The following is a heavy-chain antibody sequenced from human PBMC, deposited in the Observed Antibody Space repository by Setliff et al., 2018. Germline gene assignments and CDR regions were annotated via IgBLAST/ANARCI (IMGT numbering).Heavy chain of an antibody. D-gene: IGHD2-15*01. CDR1: GGSISSGSYY. Sequence: PSETLSLTCTVSGGSISSGSYYWSWIRQPAGKGLEWIGEINHSGSTNYNPSLKSRVTISVDTSKNQFSLKLNSVTAADTAVYYCAREGGSWYDYFDSWGQGTLVTVSS. CDR3: AREGGSWYDYFDS. V-gene: IGHV4-61*10. J-gene: IGHJ4*02. CDR2: INHSGST.